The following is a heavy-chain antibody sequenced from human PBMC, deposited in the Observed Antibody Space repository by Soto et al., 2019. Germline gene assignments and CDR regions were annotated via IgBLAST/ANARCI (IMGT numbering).Heavy chain of an antibody. Sequence: EVQLLESGGGLVQPGGSLRLSCAASGFTFSSYAMSWVRLAPGKGLEWFSSIGGSGGTYYADSVKGRFTISRDNSKNMLYLPLNRLRAEDTAMYYCAKGQGWSYYYDSWGQGTLVTVSS. CDR1: GFTFSSYA. J-gene: IGHJ4*02. V-gene: IGHV3-23*01. CDR2: IGGSGGT. CDR3: AKGQGWSYYYDS. D-gene: IGHD2-15*01.